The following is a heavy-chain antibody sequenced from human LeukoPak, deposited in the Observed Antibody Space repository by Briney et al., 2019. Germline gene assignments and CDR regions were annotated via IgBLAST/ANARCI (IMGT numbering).Heavy chain of an antibody. J-gene: IGHJ3*02. CDR3: VGYNWNHGAFDI. D-gene: IGHD1-20*01. Sequence: GGSLRLSCAASGFTFSSYSMNWVRQAPGKGLVWVSRINSDGSSTSYADSVKGRFTISRDNAKNTLYLEMNSLRAEDTAVYYCVGYNWNHGAFDIWGQGTMVSVSS. CDR2: INSDGSST. CDR1: GFTFSSYS. V-gene: IGHV3-74*01.